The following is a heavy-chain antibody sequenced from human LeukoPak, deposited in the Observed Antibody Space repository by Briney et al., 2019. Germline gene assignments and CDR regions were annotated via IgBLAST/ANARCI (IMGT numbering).Heavy chain of an antibody. J-gene: IGHJ4*02. Sequence: ASVKVSCKASGYTFTSYGVSWVRQAPGQGLEWMGWISTYGGGTNYARNLQGRVTVTTDTSTTTVYMELRSLRSDDTAVYYCARPNTDAAGYYFDYWGQGTLVTVS. CDR3: ARPNTDAAGYYFDY. V-gene: IGHV1-18*01. CDR2: ISTYGGGT. D-gene: IGHD6-13*01. CDR1: GYTFTSYG.